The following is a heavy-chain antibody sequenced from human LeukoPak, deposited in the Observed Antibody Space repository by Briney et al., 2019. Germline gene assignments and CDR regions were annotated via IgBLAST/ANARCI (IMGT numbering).Heavy chain of an antibody. Sequence: GGSLRLSCAASGFSFSDYSMNWVRQAPGKGLEWVSYISSSGSTIYYADSVKGRFTISRDNAKNSLYLQMNSLRAEDTAVYYCARGELFGERFDFWGQGTLVTVSS. V-gene: IGHV3-48*04. CDR1: GFSFSDYS. CDR2: ISSSGSTI. J-gene: IGHJ4*02. CDR3: ARGELFGERFDF. D-gene: IGHD3-10*01.